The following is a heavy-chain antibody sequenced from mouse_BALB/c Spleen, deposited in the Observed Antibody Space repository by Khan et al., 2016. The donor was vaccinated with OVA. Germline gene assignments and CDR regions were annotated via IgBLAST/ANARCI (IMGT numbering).Heavy chain of an antibody. J-gene: IGHJ4*01. Sequence: MQLEESGPSLVKPSQTLSLTCSVTGDSITSGFWNWIRKFPGNKLEYMGYVTYSGNTYYNPSLKSRIFITRDTSKSQYYLQLNSVTNEDTATYFCARSYGSWAMDYWGQGTSVTFSS. CDR1: GDSITSGF. CDR3: ARSYGSWAMDY. D-gene: IGHD1-1*01. V-gene: IGHV3-8*02. CDR2: VTYSGNT.